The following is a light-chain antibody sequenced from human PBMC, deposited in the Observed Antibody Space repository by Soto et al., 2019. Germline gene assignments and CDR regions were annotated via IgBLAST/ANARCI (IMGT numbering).Light chain of an antibody. CDR3: ETWDTNTRV. V-gene: IGLV4-60*03. CDR2: LEGSGTY. Sequence: QSVLTQSSSASASLGSSVTLTCSLSSGHRSYIIAWHQQQPGKAPRFLMKLEGSGTYSKGSGIPDRFSGSSSGADRYLTIRNLQSEDDADYYCETWDTNTRVFGGGTKVTVL. CDR1: SGHRSYI. J-gene: IGLJ3*02.